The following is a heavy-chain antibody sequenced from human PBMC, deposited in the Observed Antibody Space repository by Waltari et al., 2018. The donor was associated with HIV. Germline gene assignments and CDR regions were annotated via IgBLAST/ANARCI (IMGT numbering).Heavy chain of an antibody. CDR1: GFTFTNSW. CDR3: ARIGTFPHNYAIDF. CDR2: IKGDGIEK. D-gene: IGHD1-26*01. J-gene: IGHJ6*02. Sequence: EVQLMESGGGLVQSGGSLRLSCAASGFTFTNSWMSWVRQTPGKGLGGVAYIKGDGIEKYYMGSVKGRFTISRDNAKNSMFLQMNSLRAEDTAVYYCARIGTFPHNYAIDFWGQGTTVTVSS. V-gene: IGHV3-7*01.